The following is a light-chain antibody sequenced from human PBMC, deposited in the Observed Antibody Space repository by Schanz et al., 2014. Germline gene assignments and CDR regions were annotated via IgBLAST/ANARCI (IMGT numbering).Light chain of an antibody. CDR1: SSDVGAYNY. CDR2: EVT. J-gene: IGLJ2*01. CDR3: SSYAGSNNWVV. Sequence: QSALTQPPSASGSPGQSVTISCTGTSSDVGAYNYVSWYQQHPGKAPKLIICEVTKRPSGVPDRFSGSKSGNTASLTVSGLQAEDEADYYCSSYAGSNNWVVFGGGTKLTVL. V-gene: IGLV2-8*01.